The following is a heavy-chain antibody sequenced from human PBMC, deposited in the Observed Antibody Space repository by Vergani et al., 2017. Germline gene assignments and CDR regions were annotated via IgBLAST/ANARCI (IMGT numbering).Heavy chain of an antibody. V-gene: IGHV3-23*01. CDR1: GFTFSSNA. CDR3: ARDRAAAGTFDY. CDR2: ISGSGGST. D-gene: IGHD6-13*01. J-gene: IGHJ4*02. Sequence: EVQLLESGGGLVQPGGSLRLSCAASGFTFSSNAMSWVRQAPGKGLEWVSAISGSGGSTYYADSVKGRFTISRDNSKNTLYLQMNSLRVEDTAVYYCARDRAAAGTFDYWGQGTLVTVSS.